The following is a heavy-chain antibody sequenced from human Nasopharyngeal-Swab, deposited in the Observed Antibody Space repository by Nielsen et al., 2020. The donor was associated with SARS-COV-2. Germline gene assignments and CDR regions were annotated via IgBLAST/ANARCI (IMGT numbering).Heavy chain of an antibody. D-gene: IGHD2/OR15-2a*01. CDR2: IVGSGDNSGSGGST. V-gene: IGHV3-23*01. CDR1: GYSFRTYG. CDR3: AKDLRGPYFF. Sequence: GGSRRLSCVASGYSFRTYGMSWVRQAPGKGLEWVAAIVGSGDNSGSGGSTYYADSVKGRFTISRDNSKNTLSLQMNSLRAEDTAVYYCAKDLRGPYFFWGQGTLVTVSS. J-gene: IGHJ4*02.